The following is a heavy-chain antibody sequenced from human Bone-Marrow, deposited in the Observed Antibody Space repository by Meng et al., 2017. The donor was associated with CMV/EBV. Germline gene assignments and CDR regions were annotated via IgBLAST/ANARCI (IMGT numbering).Heavy chain of an antibody. CDR1: GFNFNIYI. V-gene: IGHV3-21*01. Sequence: GEYLKISCAASGFNFNIYIMNWVRQSPGKGLEWVAAISSQSVYIYFAYSVRGRFTMSRDNADKSLYLEMNSLRAEDTAVYYCARGIDCTVTTCYVEDGFDIWGQGTKVTVSS. D-gene: IGHD2-8*02. CDR2: ISSQSVYI. J-gene: IGHJ3*02. CDR3: ARGIDCTVTTCYVEDGFDI.